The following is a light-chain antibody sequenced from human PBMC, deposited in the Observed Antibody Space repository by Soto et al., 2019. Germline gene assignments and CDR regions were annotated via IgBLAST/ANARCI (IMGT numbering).Light chain of an antibody. CDR3: SSYAGSDTFF. Sequence: QSVLTQPASVSGSPGQSITISCTGTSGDVGAYNFVSWYQQHPGKAPKLIVYHVSDRPSGFSSRFSGSKSGNSASLTISGLHAEDEADYYCSSYAGSDTFFFGTGTKVTV. CDR1: SGDVGAYNF. V-gene: IGLV2-14*03. CDR2: HVS. J-gene: IGLJ1*01.